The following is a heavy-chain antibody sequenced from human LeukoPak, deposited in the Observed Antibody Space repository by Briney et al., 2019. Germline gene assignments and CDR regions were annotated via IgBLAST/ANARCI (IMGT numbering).Heavy chain of an antibody. CDR2: ISSSSSYI. CDR1: GFTFSSYS. Sequence: GGSLRLSCAASGFTFSSYSMTWVRQAPGKGLEWVSSISSSSSYIYYADSVKGRFTISRDNAENSLYLQMNSLRAEDTAVYYCARDSRYESSGKFDYWGQGTLVTVSS. D-gene: IGHD3-22*01. V-gene: IGHV3-21*01. J-gene: IGHJ4*02. CDR3: ARDSRYESSGKFDY.